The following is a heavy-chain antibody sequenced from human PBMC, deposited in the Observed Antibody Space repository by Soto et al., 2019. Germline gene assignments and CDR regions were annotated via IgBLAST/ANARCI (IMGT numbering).Heavy chain of an antibody. D-gene: IGHD6-13*01. J-gene: IGHJ1*01. CDR1: GFTFSSYA. CDR3: AKDAPDSSSWYEPMVTEYFQH. V-gene: IGHV3-23*01. CDR2: ISGSGGST. Sequence: GGSLRLSCAASGFTFSSYAMSWVRQAPGKGLEWVSAISGSGGSTYYADSVKGRFTISRDNSKNTLYLQMNSLRAEDTAVYYCAKDAPDSSSWYEPMVTEYFQHWGQGTLVTVPQ.